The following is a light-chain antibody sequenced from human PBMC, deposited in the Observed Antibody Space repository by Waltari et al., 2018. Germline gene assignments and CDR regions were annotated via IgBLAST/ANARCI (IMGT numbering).Light chain of an antibody. CDR2: DVN. CDR1: SSDVGGYNF. Sequence: QSALTQPRSVSGSPGQSVTLSCTGTSSDVGGYNFVSWYQQYPGKAPKLMIYDVNKRPSGVPVRFSGSKSGNTASLIISGLQTEDEADYYCCSYAGYYTVFGGGTKLTVL. CDR3: CSYAGYYTV. V-gene: IGLV2-11*01. J-gene: IGLJ3*02.